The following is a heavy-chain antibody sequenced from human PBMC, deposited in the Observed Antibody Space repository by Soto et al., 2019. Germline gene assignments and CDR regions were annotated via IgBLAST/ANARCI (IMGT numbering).Heavy chain of an antibody. J-gene: IGHJ4*02. CDR3: ATGVGTLDY. V-gene: IGHV1-24*01. CDR2: FDPEDGET. D-gene: IGHD7-27*01. CDR1: GYTITELS. Sequence: GASVKLSCKVSGYTITELSMHWLRQAPGKGLEWMGGFDPEDGETIYAQKFQGRVTMTEDTSTDTAYMELSSLRSEDTAVYYCATGVGTLDYWGQGTLVTVSS.